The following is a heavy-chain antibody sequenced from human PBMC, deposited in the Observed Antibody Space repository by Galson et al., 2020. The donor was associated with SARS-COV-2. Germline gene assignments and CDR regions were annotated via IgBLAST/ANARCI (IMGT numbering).Heavy chain of an antibody. J-gene: IGHJ3*02. Sequence: TGGSLRLSCAASGFTFNSYWMSWVRQAPGKGLEWVANINQDGSEKFCVDSVKGRFTISRDNAKNSLYLQMNSLRAEDTAVYYCARGDYYDSSGYFSDAFDIWGQGTMVTVSS. CDR3: ARGDYYDSSGYFSDAFDI. CDR2: INQDGSEK. V-gene: IGHV3-7*01. D-gene: IGHD3-22*01. CDR1: GFTFNSYW.